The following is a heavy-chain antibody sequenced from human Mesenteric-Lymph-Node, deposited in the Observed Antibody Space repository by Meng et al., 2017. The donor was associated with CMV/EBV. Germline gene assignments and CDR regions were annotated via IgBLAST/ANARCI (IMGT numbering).Heavy chain of an antibody. J-gene: IGHJ6*02. D-gene: IGHD3-3*01. Sequence: SLKISCAASGLTFSDHYMYWVRQAPGKGLEWVGRTRNKANSYTTEYAASVKGRFTISRDDSKNSLYLQMNSLKTEDTAVYYCARGRTYYDFWSGLHYYYGMDVWGQGTTVTVSS. V-gene: IGHV3-72*01. CDR1: GLTFSDHY. CDR2: TRNKANSYTT. CDR3: ARGRTYYDFWSGLHYYYGMDV.